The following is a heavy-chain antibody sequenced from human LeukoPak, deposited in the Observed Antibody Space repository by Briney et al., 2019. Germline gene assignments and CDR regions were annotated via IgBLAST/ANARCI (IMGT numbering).Heavy chain of an antibody. CDR1: GFTFSSYA. J-gene: IGHJ4*02. CDR2: ISSNGGST. D-gene: IGHD6-13*01. Sequence: GGSLRLSCAASGFTFSSYAMHWVRQAPGKGLEYVSAISSNGGSTYYANSVKGRFTISRDNSKNTLYLQMGSLRAEDMAVYYCARGGGIAAANDYWGQGTLVTVSS. CDR3: ARGGGIAAANDY. V-gene: IGHV3-64*01.